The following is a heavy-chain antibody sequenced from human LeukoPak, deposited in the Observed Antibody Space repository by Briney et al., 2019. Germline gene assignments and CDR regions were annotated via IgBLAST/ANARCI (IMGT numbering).Heavy chain of an antibody. D-gene: IGHD2/OR15-2a*01. J-gene: IGHJ4*02. Sequence: GRSLRLSCAASGLTFSSYGMHWVRQAPGKGLEWVAVISYDGSNKYYADSVKGRFTISRDNSKNTLYLQMNSLRAEDTAVYYCAKSPRQNTGYFDYWGQGTLVTVSS. CDR3: AKSPRQNTGYFDY. CDR1: GLTFSSYG. V-gene: IGHV3-30*18. CDR2: ISYDGSNK.